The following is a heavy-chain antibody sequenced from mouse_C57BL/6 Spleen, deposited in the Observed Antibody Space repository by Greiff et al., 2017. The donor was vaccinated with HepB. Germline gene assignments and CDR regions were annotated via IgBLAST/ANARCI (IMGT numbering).Heavy chain of an antibody. CDR2: IDPSDSYT. CDR1: GYTFTSYW. Sequence: QVQLQQPGAELVRPGTSVKLSCKASGYTFTSYWMHWVKQRPGQGLEWIGVIDPSDSYTNYNQKFKGKATLTVDTSSSTAYMQLSSLTSEDSAVYYCARKGSSVTYYFDYWGQGTTLTVSS. CDR3: ARKGSSVTYYFDY. D-gene: IGHD2-13*01. V-gene: IGHV1-59*01. J-gene: IGHJ2*01.